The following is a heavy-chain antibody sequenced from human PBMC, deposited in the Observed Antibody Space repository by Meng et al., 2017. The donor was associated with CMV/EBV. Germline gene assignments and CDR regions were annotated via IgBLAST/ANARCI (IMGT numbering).Heavy chain of an antibody. D-gene: IGHD4-11*01. Sequence: ESLKISCTVSGGSISSSSYYWGWIRQPPGKGLEWIGSIYYSGSTYYNPSLKSRVTISVDTSKNQFSLKLSSVTAADTAVYYCARAPDPKPTTVTTSEYYFDYWGQGTLVTVSS. CDR1: GGSISSSSYY. CDR2: IYYSGST. J-gene: IGHJ4*02. CDR3: ARAPDPKPTTVTTSEYYFDY. V-gene: IGHV4-39*07.